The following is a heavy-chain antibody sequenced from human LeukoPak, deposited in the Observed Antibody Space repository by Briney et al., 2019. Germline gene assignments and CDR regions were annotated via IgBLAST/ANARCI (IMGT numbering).Heavy chain of an antibody. Sequence: ASVKVSCKASGYTFTSYYIHWVRQAPGQGLEWMGIINPSGGTTTYTQKFQGRVTMTRDTSTSTVYMELSSLRSEDMAVYYCARGTNYGDSDYWGQGTLVTVSS. V-gene: IGHV1-46*01. CDR3: ARGTNYGDSDY. J-gene: IGHJ4*02. D-gene: IGHD4/OR15-4a*01. CDR2: INPSGGTT. CDR1: GYTFTSYY.